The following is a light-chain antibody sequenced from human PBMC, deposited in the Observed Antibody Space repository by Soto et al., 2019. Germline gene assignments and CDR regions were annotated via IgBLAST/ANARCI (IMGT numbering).Light chain of an antibody. Sequence: EIVLTQSPATLSLSPGERATLSCRASQSVSSYLASYQQKPGQAPRLLIYDASNKATGIPARFSGSGSGTDFALTISSLEPEDFAVYYCQQRSNWFGQGTKVEIK. J-gene: IGKJ1*01. CDR1: QSVSSY. CDR2: DAS. V-gene: IGKV3-11*01. CDR3: QQRSNW.